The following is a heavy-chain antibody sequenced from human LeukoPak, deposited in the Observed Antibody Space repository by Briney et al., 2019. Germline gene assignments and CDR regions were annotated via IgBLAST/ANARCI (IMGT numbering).Heavy chain of an antibody. Sequence: SETLSLTCAVYGGSFSGYYWSWIRQPPGKGLEWIGEIKHSGSTNYNPSLKSRVTISVDTSKNQFSLKLSSVTAADTAVYYCARGVKAPLVYYYYGMDVWGQGTTVTVSS. CDR2: IKHSGST. D-gene: IGHD2-21*01. CDR1: GGSFSGYY. V-gene: IGHV4-34*01. J-gene: IGHJ6*02. CDR3: ARGVKAPLVYYYYGMDV.